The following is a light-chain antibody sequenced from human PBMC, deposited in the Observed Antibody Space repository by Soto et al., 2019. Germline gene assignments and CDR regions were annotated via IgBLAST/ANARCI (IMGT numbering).Light chain of an antibody. V-gene: IGKV3-15*01. Sequence: IVMTQSPAHLSVSPGERATLSCRASQSVGSGLSWYQQKPGQAPRLLIYGASTRATGIPARFSGSGSGTEFTLTISSLQSEDYAVYYCQQYNNWPPYTFGQGTKVDIK. CDR1: QSVGSG. CDR2: GAS. J-gene: IGKJ2*01. CDR3: QQYNNWPPYT.